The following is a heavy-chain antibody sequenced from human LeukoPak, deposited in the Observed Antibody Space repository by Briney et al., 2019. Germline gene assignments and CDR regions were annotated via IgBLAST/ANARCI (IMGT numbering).Heavy chain of an antibody. CDR1: GGSISSSSYY. Sequence: PSETLSLTCTVSGGSISSSSYYWGWIRQPPGKGLEWIGSIYYSGSTYYNPSLKSRVTISVDTSKNQFSLKLSSVTAADTAVYYCARHCSSTSCLYFDYWGQGTLVTVSS. CDR3: ARHCSSTSCLYFDY. J-gene: IGHJ4*02. V-gene: IGHV4-39*07. D-gene: IGHD2-2*01. CDR2: IYYSGST.